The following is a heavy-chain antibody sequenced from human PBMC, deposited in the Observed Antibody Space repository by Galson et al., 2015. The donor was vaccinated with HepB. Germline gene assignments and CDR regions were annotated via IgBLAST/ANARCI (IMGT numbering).Heavy chain of an antibody. D-gene: IGHD2-21*01. CDR3: TRLVGDGPDY. CDR1: GFTFSGSG. CDR2: IRSKANSYAT. V-gene: IGHV3-73*01. J-gene: IGHJ4*02. Sequence: SLRLSCAASGFTFSGSGMHWVRQASGKGLEWVGRIRSKANSYATAYAASVKGRFTISRDDSKNTAYLQMDSLKSEDTAAYYCTRLVGDGPDYWGQGTLVTVSS.